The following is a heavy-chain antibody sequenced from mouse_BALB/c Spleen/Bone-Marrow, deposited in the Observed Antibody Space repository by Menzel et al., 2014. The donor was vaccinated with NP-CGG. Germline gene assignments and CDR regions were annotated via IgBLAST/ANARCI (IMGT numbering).Heavy chain of an antibody. V-gene: IGHV1S137*01. CDR3: ARSGKVRNAVDY. D-gene: IGHD2-14*01. CDR1: GYTFTDYA. CDR2: ISNYYGDA. J-gene: IGHJ4*01. Sequence: VKLMESGAELVRPGVSVKISCKGSGYTFTDYAMHWVKQSHAKSLEWIGLISNYYGDASYNQKFKGKATMTVDKSSSTAYMELARLTSEDSAIYYCARSGKVRNAVDYWGQGTSVPVS.